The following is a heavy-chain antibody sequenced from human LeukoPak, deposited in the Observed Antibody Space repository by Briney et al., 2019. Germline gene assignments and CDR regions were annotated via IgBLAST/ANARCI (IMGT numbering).Heavy chain of an antibody. CDR1: GFTFSSYS. V-gene: IGHV3-48*01. CDR2: ISSSSSTI. Sequence: PGGSLRLSRAASGFTFSSYSMNWVRQAPGKGLEWVSYISSSSSTIYYADSVKGRFTISRDNAKNSLYLQMNSLRAEDTAVYYCARVFYMDVWGKGTTVTVSS. J-gene: IGHJ6*03. CDR3: ARVFYMDV.